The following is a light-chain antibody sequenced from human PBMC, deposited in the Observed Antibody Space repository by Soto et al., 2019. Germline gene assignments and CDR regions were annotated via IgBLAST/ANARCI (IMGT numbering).Light chain of an antibody. CDR2: RTD. V-gene: IGLV1-47*01. Sequence: QSVLTQPPSASGTPGQRVTISCSGGSSNIGSQFVYWYHQVPGRAPKLLIYRTDQRPSGVPDRFAGSKYGASAFLAISGLQSEDEGDYFCASWDDSVTWMFGGGTKVTVL. J-gene: IGLJ3*02. CDR1: SSNIGSQF. CDR3: ASWDDSVTWM.